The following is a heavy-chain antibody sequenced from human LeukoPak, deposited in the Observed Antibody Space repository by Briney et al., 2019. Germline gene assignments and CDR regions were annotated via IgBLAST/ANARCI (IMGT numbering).Heavy chain of an antibody. D-gene: IGHD3-22*01. Sequence: PGGSLRLSCAASGFTFDDYAMHWVRQAPGKGLEWVSGISWNSGSIGYADSVKGRFTISRDNAKNSLYLQMNSLGAEDTALYYCAKDLSSAITSALVLDVWGQGTTVTVS. J-gene: IGHJ6*02. CDR2: ISWNSGSI. CDR1: GFTFDDYA. V-gene: IGHV3-9*01. CDR3: AKDLSSAITSALVLDV.